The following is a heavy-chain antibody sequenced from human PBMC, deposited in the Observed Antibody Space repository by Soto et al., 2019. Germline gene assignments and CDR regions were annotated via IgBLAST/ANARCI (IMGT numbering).Heavy chain of an antibody. J-gene: IGHJ4*02. CDR1: GGSISSSSYY. D-gene: IGHD4-17*01. V-gene: IGHV4-39*01. CDR3: ARHYNGDYVFDY. CDR2: IFYTGTT. Sequence: QVQLQESGPGLVTPSETLSLTCTVSGGSISSSSYYWGWIRQPPGKGLEWIGSIFYTGTTYYNPSLKSRVIVSVDTSTNHFSLQLMSLTAADTAVYYCARHYNGDYVFDYWGQGTLVTVSS.